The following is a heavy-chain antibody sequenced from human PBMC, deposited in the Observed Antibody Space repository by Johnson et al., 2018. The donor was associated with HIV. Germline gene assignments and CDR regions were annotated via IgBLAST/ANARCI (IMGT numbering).Heavy chain of an antibody. V-gene: IGHV3-72*01. D-gene: IGHD1-26*01. CDR1: GFTFSDHY. CDR3: ARGCGSRSGSPCYDPFDI. Sequence: EVQLIESGGGLVQPGGSLRLSCAASGFTFSDHYMDWVRQAPGKGLEWVGRTRKKVNSYTTEYAASVNGRFTVSRDDSKNSVYLQMNSLTPEDTAVYYCARGCGSRSGSPCYDPFDIWGQGTMVTVSS. CDR2: TRKKVNSYTT. J-gene: IGHJ3*02.